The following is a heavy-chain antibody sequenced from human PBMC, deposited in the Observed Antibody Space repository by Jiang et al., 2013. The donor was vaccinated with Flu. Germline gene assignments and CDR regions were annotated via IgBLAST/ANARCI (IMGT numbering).Heavy chain of an antibody. D-gene: IGHD5/OR15-5a*01. J-gene: IGHJ6*03. CDR1: GYSFNNYG. CDR2: ISAYNGNT. V-gene: IGHV1-18*01. CDR3: ARYPLMAVSPLGSDYYYYLDV. Sequence: SGYSFNNYGISWVRQAPGQGLEWMGWISAYNGNTYYAQKLQGRVTLTTDTSTTTAYMELRSLRSDDTAVYYCARYPLMAVSPLGSDYYYYLDVWGKGTTVTVSS.